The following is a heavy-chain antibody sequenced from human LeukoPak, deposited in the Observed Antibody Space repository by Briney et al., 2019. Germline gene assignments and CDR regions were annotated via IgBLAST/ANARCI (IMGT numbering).Heavy chain of an antibody. CDR1: GGSISSYY. CDR3: ARSYYGYFDS. V-gene: IGHV4-59*01. Sequence: SETLSLTCTISGGSISSYYWSWIRQPPGKGLEWVGYIYYSWTTNYNPSLKSRVTISVDTSKNQVSLNMTSVTAADTAVYFCARSYYGYFDSWGQGSLVTVSS. D-gene: IGHD2/OR15-2a*01. J-gene: IGHJ4*02. CDR2: IYYSWTT.